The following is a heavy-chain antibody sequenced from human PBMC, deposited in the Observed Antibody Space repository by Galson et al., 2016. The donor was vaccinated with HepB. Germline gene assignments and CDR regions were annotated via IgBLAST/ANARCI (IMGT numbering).Heavy chain of an antibody. J-gene: IGHJ5*02. Sequence: SETLSLTCDVYDVSFIGYSWSWIRQPPGMGLEWIGEINHGGRTIYNASLKSRVTMSVDTSRNELSLRLTSMTAADTARYYCARATAYKSPSGWYEGTFNWFHPWGQGTLVTVSS. CDR1: DVSFIGYS. CDR2: INHGGRT. V-gene: IGHV4-34*01. D-gene: IGHD6-19*01. CDR3: ARATAYKSPSGWYEGTFNWFHP.